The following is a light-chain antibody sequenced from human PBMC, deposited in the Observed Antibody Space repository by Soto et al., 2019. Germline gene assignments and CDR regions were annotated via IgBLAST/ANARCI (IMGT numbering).Light chain of an antibody. Sequence: DIQMTQSPSTLSASVGDRVTITCRASQSISGWLAWYQQKPGQAPRLLIYDVSSLQSGVPSRFSGSASATEFTLTISSLHTDDFATYYCQQYKTYWMFGQGTKVEIK. J-gene: IGKJ1*01. CDR1: QSISGW. CDR3: QQYKTYWM. V-gene: IGKV1-5*01. CDR2: DVS.